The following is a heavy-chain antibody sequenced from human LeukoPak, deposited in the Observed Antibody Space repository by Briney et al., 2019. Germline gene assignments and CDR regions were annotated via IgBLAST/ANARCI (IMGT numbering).Heavy chain of an antibody. CDR1: GFTFSDYY. Sequence: GGSLRLSCAASGFTFSDYYMSWIRQAPGKGLEWVSYISSSGSTIYYADSVKGRFTISRDNAKNSLYLQMNSLRAEDTAVYYCARLKALGYYYYGMDVWGQGTTVTVSS. J-gene: IGHJ6*02. D-gene: IGHD3-16*01. V-gene: IGHV3-11*01. CDR3: ARLKALGYYYYGMDV. CDR2: ISSSGSTI.